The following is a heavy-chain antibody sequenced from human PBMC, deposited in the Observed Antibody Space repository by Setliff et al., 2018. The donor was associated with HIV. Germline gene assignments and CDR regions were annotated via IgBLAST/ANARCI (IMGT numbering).Heavy chain of an antibody. CDR1: GGSIGSGSHY. CDR2: IYTTGST. J-gene: IGHJ6*03. V-gene: IGHV4-61*09. CDR3: ARRFLEWFPPSYFYYYMDV. Sequence: PSETLSLTCTVSGGSIGSGSHYWSWIRQPAGKGLEWIGHIYTTGSTNYNPSLKSRVTISADTSNNQFSLKLSSVTAADTAVYYCARRFLEWFPPSYFYYYMDVWGKGTTVTVSS. D-gene: IGHD3-3*01.